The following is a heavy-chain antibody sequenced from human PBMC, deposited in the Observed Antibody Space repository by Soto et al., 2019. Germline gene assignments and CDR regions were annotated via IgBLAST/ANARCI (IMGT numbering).Heavy chain of an antibody. Sequence: EVQLLESGGGLVQPGGSLRLSCAASGFTFSIYAMSWVRQAPGKGLEWVSTTGGSETYYADSVKGRITISRDDSKSALFLQMISLRVEDTAIYYCAKDAVAGNGQYDWFDPWGQGTQVTVSS. D-gene: IGHD6-19*01. CDR2: TGGSET. V-gene: IGHV3-23*01. CDR1: GFTFSIYA. CDR3: AKDAVAGNGQYDWFDP. J-gene: IGHJ5*02.